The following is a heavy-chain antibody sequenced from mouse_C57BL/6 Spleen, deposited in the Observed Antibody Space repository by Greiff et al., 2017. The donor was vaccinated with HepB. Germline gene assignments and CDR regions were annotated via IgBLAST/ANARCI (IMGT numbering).Heavy chain of an antibody. CDR3: ARANYGSGSGWFAD. CDR1: GFTFSSYA. Sequence: EVKLQESGGGLVKPGGSLKLSCAASGFTFSSYAMSWVRQTPVKRLEWVATINDGGSYTYYPYNVKGRFTISRDNAKNTLYLQMSHLKSEDTAMYDCARANYGSGSGWFADWGQGTLVTVSA. J-gene: IGHJ3*01. CDR2: INDGGSYT. V-gene: IGHV5-4*03. D-gene: IGHD1-1*01.